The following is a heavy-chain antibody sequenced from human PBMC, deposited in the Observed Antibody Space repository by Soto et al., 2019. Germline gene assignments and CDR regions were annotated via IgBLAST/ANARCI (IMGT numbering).Heavy chain of an antibody. CDR3: STVIGGASEYYFDF. D-gene: IGHD2-21*01. CDR1: GVSISGGGYY. J-gene: IGHJ4*02. CDR2: MYYGGRT. V-gene: IGHV4-31*03. Sequence: SETLSLTCTVSGVSISGGGYYWILIRQPPGKVLEWIGNMYYGGRTSYNPSLKSRGMLSVDTSKNHFSLPLRSVTAAASATYYYSTVIGGASEYYFDFWGQGALVTVSS.